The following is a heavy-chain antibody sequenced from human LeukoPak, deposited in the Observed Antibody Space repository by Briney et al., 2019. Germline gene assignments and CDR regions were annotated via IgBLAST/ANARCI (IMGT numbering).Heavy chain of an antibody. CDR3: ARDSRNFAGYSYGSHLDY. Sequence: GGSLRLSCAASGFTFSSYSMNWVRQAPGKGLEWVSSISSSSSYIYYADPVKGRFTISRDNAKSSLYLQMNSLRAEDTAVYYCARDSRNFAGYSYGSHLDYWGQGTLVTVSS. CDR2: ISSSSSYI. CDR1: GFTFSSYS. V-gene: IGHV3-21*01. D-gene: IGHD5-18*01. J-gene: IGHJ4*02.